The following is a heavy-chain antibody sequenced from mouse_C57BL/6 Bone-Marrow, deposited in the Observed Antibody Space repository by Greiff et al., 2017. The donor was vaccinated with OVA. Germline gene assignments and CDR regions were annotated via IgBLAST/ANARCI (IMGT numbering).Heavy chain of an antibody. D-gene: IGHD2-3*01. CDR2: ISDGGSYT. Sequence: DVMLVESGGGLVKPGGSLKLSCAASGFSFSSYAMSWVRQTPEKRLEWVATISDGGSYTYYPDNVKGRFTISRDNAKNHLYLQMSHLKSEDTAIYYCAREMISTWYFDVWGTGTTVTVSS. CDR3: AREMISTWYFDV. CDR1: GFSFSSYA. J-gene: IGHJ1*03. V-gene: IGHV5-4*01.